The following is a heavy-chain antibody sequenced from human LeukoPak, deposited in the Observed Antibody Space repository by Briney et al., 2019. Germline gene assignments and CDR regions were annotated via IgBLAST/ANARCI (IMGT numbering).Heavy chain of an antibody. D-gene: IGHD2-15*01. Sequence: TGGSLRLSCAASGFTFSSYAMSWVRQAPGKGLEWVSAISGSGGSTYYADSVKGRFTISRDNSKNTLYLQMNSLRAEDTAVYYCAKDPSDIYCSGGSCYPDDNWFDPWGQETLVTVSS. CDR3: AKDPSDIYCSGGSCYPDDNWFDP. CDR1: GFTFSSYA. J-gene: IGHJ5*02. V-gene: IGHV3-23*01. CDR2: ISGSGGST.